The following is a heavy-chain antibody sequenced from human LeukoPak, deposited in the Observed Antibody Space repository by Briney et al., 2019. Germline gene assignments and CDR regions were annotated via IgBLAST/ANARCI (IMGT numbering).Heavy chain of an antibody. CDR1: GGSISSCSYY. CDR2: INHNGAT. CDR3: ALAGDFDY. V-gene: IGHV4-39*07. J-gene: IGHJ4*02. D-gene: IGHD7-27*01. Sequence: KPSETLSLTCTVSGGSISSCSYYWGWIRQPPGKGLEWIGEINHNGATNHNPSLKSRVTMSVDTSKTQFSLRLSSVTAADAAVYYCALAGDFDYWGRGTPVTVSS.